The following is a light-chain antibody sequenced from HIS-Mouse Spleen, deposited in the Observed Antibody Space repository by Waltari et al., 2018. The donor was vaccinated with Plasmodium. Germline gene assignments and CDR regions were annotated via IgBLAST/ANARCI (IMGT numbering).Light chain of an antibody. Sequence: SSELTQDPAVSVALGQTVRITCQGDSPRSYYASWYQQKPGQATVLVIYGKNNRPPGIPDRFSGSSSGNTASLTITGAQAEDEADYYCNSRDSSGNHLGVVFGGGTKLTVL. V-gene: IGLV3-19*01. CDR2: GKN. CDR1: SPRSYY. J-gene: IGLJ2*01. CDR3: NSRDSSGNHLGVV.